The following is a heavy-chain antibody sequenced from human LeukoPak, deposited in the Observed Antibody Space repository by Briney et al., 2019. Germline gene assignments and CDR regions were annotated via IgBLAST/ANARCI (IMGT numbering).Heavy chain of an antibody. CDR1: GYTFTGHY. Sequence: GASLKVSCKASGYTFTGHYMHWVRQAPGQGLEWMGWINPNSGDTNYAQKFQGRVTMTRDTSISTAYMELSRLISDDTAVYYCATPLMETARSDYWGQGTLVTVSS. V-gene: IGHV1-2*02. CDR3: ATPLMETARSDY. CDR2: INPNSGDT. J-gene: IGHJ4*02. D-gene: IGHD5-18*01.